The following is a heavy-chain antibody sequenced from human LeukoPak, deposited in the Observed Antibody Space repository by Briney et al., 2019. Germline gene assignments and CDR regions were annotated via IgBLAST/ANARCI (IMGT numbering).Heavy chain of an antibody. D-gene: IGHD3-22*01. J-gene: IGHJ3*02. Sequence: GASVKVSCKASGYTFTSYYMHWVRQAPGQGLEWMGIINPSGGSTSYAQKFQGRVTMTRDASTSTVYMELSSLRSEDAAVYYCASTSSGYLFGAFDIWGQGTMVTVSS. V-gene: IGHV1-46*01. CDR1: GYTFTSYY. CDR3: ASTSSGYLFGAFDI. CDR2: INPSGGST.